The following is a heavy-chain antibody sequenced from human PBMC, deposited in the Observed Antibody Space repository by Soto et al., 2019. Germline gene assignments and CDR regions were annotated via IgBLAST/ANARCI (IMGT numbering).Heavy chain of an antibody. D-gene: IGHD3-10*01. Sequence: EVQLLESGGGLVQPGGSLRLSCAASGFTFSSYAMSWVRQAPGKGLEWVSAISGSGGSTYYADSVKGRFTISSDNSKNTLDLQMNSLRAEDTAVYYCAKVRMVRGVIDFDYWGQGTLVTVSS. CDR1: GFTFSSYA. CDR3: AKVRMVRGVIDFDY. V-gene: IGHV3-23*01. J-gene: IGHJ4*02. CDR2: ISGSGGST.